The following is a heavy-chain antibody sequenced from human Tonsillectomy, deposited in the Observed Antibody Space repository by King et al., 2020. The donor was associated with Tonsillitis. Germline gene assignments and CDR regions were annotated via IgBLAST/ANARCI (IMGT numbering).Heavy chain of an antibody. D-gene: IGHD1-14*01. Sequence: QLQESGPGLVKPSETLSLTCTVSGGSISSYYWSWIRQPPGMGLEWIGYIYSSGTTTYNPSLKSRVTISVDTSKSQFSLKLSSVTAADTGVYYCARDNPESTLDYWGQGTLVTVSS. CDR2: IYSSGTT. CDR1: GGSISSYY. J-gene: IGHJ4*02. CDR3: ARDNPESTLDY. V-gene: IGHV4-59*01.